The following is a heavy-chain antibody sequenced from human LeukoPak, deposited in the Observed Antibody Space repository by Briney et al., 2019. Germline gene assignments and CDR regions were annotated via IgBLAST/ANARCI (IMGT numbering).Heavy chain of an antibody. J-gene: IGHJ4*02. CDR2: ITYRGKT. V-gene: IGHV4-34*10. CDR3: GGYGGDWYPES. Sequence: SETLSLTCAVYGPFETYYWTLVRQPPGKGLEWIGEITYRGKTNYNPSLESRLRISVDRTKQQFYLTLTSVTAADTAVYYCGGYGGDWYPESWGQGTLVTVSS. D-gene: IGHD2-21*02. CDR1: GPFETYY.